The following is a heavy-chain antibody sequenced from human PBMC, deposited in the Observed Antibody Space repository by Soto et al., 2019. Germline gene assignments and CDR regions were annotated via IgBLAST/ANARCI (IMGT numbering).Heavy chain of an antibody. V-gene: IGHV3-53*02. CDR1: GFTISSNA. Sequence: EVQLVETGGGLIQPGGSLRLSCAASGFTISSNAMTWVRQAPGKGLEWVSVSYSGGSSDYADSVKGRFTISRDNSKTTLSLQMNRLRAVDTAVYYCATVSGYSYGHFDYWGQGTPVTVSS. J-gene: IGHJ4*02. CDR3: ATVSGYSYGHFDY. CDR2: SYSGGSS. D-gene: IGHD5-18*01.